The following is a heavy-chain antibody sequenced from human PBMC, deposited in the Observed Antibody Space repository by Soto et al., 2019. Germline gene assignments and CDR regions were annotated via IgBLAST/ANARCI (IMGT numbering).Heavy chain of an antibody. CDR1: GGTFSSYA. D-gene: IGHD3-22*01. CDR3: ARDVTRIHRELLLYYGMDV. J-gene: IGHJ6*02. V-gene: IGHV1-69*13. Sequence: EASVKVSCKASGGTFSSYAISWVRQAPGQGLEWMGGIVPIFGTANYAQKFQGRVTITADESTSTAYMELSSLRSEDTAVYYCARDVTRIHRELLLYYGMDVWGQGPTVTVSS. CDR2: IVPIFGTA.